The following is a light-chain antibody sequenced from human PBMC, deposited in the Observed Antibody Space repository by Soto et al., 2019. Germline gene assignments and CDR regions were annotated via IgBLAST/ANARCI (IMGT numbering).Light chain of an antibody. Sequence: EIVMTQSPLSLPVTPGEPASISCKSSQSLLYSDGNNYLDWYLQKPGQSPQLLIHLGSNRASGVPDRVSGSGSGTDFTLRISRVEAEDVGVYFCMQALETPLTFGGGTKVEIK. CDR1: QSLLYSDGNNY. J-gene: IGKJ4*01. V-gene: IGKV2-28*01. CDR2: LGS. CDR3: MQALETPLT.